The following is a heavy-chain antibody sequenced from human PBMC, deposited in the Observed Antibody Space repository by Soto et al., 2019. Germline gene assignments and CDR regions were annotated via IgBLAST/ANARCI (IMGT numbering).Heavy chain of an antibody. J-gene: IGHJ6*02. D-gene: IGHD1-26*01. Sequence: QVHVQQSGPGLVKPSETLSLSCTVSSGPSSSHNWGWIRQPPGRGLEWIGYVYYTGGTSYNPSLKRRVPISADPSPNHISLTLRSVTAAAPAVYYCVRQGIDYLHGLVDVWGQGTTVSVSS. CDR2: VYYTGGT. V-gene: IGHV4-59*08. CDR3: VRQGIDYLHGLVDV. CDR1: SGPSSSHN.